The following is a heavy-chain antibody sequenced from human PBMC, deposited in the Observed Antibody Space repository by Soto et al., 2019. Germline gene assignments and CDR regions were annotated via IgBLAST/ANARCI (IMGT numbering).Heavy chain of an antibody. CDR3: VKAHGPMIVVPNFDY. Sequence: PGGSLRLSCSASGFTFSSYAMHWVRQAPGKGLEYVSAISSNGGSTYYADSVKGRFTISRDNSKNTLYLQMSSLRAEDTAVYYCVKAHGPMIVVPNFDYWGQGTLVTVSS. CDR1: GFTFSSYA. J-gene: IGHJ4*02. CDR2: ISSNGGST. D-gene: IGHD3-22*01. V-gene: IGHV3-64D*06.